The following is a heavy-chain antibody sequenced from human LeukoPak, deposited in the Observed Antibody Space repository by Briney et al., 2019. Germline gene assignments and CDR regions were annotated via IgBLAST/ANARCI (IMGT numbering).Heavy chain of an antibody. Sequence: PGGSLRLSCAASGFTFSSYAMSWVRQAPGKGLEWVSAISGSGGSTYYADSVKGRFTISRDSSKNTLYLQMNSLRAEDTAVYYRAKRGYSGYDPWFDPWGQGTLVTVSS. J-gene: IGHJ5*02. CDR1: GFTFSSYA. D-gene: IGHD5-12*01. CDR3: AKRGYSGYDPWFDP. V-gene: IGHV3-23*01. CDR2: ISGSGGST.